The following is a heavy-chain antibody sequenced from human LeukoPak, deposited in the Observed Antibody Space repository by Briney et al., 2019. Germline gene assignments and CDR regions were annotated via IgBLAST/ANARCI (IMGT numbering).Heavy chain of an antibody. CDR3: AKDPSPITMIVLRPGYFDY. V-gene: IGHV3-23*01. CDR2: ISGSGGST. Sequence: GGSLRLSCAASGFTFSNYGMHWVRQAPGKGLEWVSAISGSGGSTYYADSVKGRFTISRDNSKNALYLQMNSLRAEDTAVYYCAKDPSPITMIVLRPGYFDYWGQGTLVTVSS. J-gene: IGHJ4*02. D-gene: IGHD3-22*01. CDR1: GFTFSNYG.